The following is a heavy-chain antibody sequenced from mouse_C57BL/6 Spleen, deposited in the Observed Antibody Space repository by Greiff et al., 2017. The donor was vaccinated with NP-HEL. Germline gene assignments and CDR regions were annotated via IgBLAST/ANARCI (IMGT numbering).Heavy chain of an antibody. CDR2: ILPGSGST. D-gene: IGHD1-1*01. V-gene: IGHV1-9*01. Sequence: VQLQQSGAELMKPGASVKLSCKATGYTFTGYWIEWVKQRPGHGLEWIGEILPGSGSTNYNEKFKGKATFTADTSSNTAYMQISSLTTEDSAIYYGARYYGDAMDYWGQGTSVTVSS. J-gene: IGHJ4*01. CDR1: GYTFTGYW. CDR3: ARYYGDAMDY.